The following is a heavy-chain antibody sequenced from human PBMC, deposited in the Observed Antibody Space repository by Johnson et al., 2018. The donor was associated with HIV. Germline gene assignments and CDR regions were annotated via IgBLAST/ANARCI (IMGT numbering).Heavy chain of an antibody. J-gene: IGHJ3*02. V-gene: IGHV3-30*04. Sequence: QVQLVESGGGVVQPGGSLRLACATPGFTFSSYAMHWVRQAPGKGLEWVAVISYDGRNEYYADSVKGRFTISRDNSKKTLYLQMNSLRAEDTAVYYCARRNWEYGDAFDSWGQGTMVTVSS. CDR1: GFTFSSYA. D-gene: IGHD7-27*01. CDR3: ARRNWEYGDAFDS. CDR2: ISYDGRNE.